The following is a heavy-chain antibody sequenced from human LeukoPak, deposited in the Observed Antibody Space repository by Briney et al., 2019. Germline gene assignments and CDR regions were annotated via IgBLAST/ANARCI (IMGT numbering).Heavy chain of an antibody. J-gene: IGHJ6*03. Sequence: GGSLRRSCAGCGFTVSSYGMSWFRQAQGKGLEWVSAISGSGGRTYYADSVKGRFTISRDNSKNTLYLQMNSLRAEDTAVYYCAKQLKDSSSWYISHYYMDVWGKGTTVTISS. CDR3: AKQLKDSSSWYISHYYMDV. D-gene: IGHD6-13*01. CDR1: GFTVSSYG. CDR2: ISGSGGRT. V-gene: IGHV3-23*01.